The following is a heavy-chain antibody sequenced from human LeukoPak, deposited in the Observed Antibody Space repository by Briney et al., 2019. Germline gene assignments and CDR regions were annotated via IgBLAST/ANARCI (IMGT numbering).Heavy chain of an antibody. CDR1: GGSISSYY. Sequence: SETLSLTCTVSGGSISSYYWSWIRQPPGKGLEWIGYIYHSGSTYYNPSLKSRVTISVDRSKNQFSLKLSSVTAADTAVYYCARAPDSSEVYFDYWGQGTLVTVSS. V-gene: IGHV4-59*12. CDR3: ARAPDSSEVYFDY. J-gene: IGHJ4*02. CDR2: IYHSGST. D-gene: IGHD2-15*01.